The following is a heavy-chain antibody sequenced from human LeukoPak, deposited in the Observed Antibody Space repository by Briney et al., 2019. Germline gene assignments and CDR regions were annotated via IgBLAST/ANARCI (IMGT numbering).Heavy chain of an antibody. CDR2: IYYSGST. CDR3: ASEGYYDSSGYNGAFDI. Sequence: NPSETLSLTCTVSGGSISSGDYYWSWIRQPPGKGLGWIGYIYYSGSTYYNPSLKSRVTISVDTSKNQFSLKLSSVTAADTAVYYCASEGYYDSSGYNGAFDIWGQGTTVTVSS. D-gene: IGHD3-22*01. CDR1: GGSISSGDYY. V-gene: IGHV4-30-4*08. J-gene: IGHJ3*02.